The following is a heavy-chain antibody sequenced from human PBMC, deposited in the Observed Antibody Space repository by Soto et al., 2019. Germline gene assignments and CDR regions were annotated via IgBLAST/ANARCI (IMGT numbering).Heavy chain of an antibody. CDR3: ARSIRGPRRFNGMDV. CDR1: GFSLTSPGMC. V-gene: IGHV2-70*13. Sequence: SGPTLVNPTETLTLTCTFSGFSLTSPGMCVSWIRQPPGKALEWLALIERDDDDKYYSTSLKTRLTISKDTRKNQVVLAMANMDPADTGTYYCARSIRGPRRFNGMDVWGQGTTVTVSS. D-gene: IGHD1-20*01. CDR2: IERDDDDK. J-gene: IGHJ6*02.